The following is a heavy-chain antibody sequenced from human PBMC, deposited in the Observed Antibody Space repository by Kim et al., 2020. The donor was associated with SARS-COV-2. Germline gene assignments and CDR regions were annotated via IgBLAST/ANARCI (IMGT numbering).Heavy chain of an antibody. Sequence: GGSLRLSCAASGFTFSSYAMSWVRQAPGEGLEWVSTISGSGGSTYYADSVKGRFTISRDNSKNTLYLQMNSLRADDTAVYYCAKSRSLAVVVTAMASWGQGTLVTVSS. D-gene: IGHD2-21*02. CDR3: AKSRSLAVVVTAMAS. J-gene: IGHJ1*01. V-gene: IGHV3-23*01. CDR1: GFTFSSYA. CDR2: ISGSGGST.